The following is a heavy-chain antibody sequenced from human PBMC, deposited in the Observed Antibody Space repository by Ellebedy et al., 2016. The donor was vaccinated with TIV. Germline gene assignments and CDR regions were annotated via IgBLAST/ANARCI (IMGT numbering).Heavy chain of an antibody. CDR1: GGSISTRNW. D-gene: IGHD3-16*01. V-gene: IGHV4-4*02. CDR2: FYPSAST. J-gene: IGHJ4*02. Sequence: SETLSLXXAVSGGSISTRNWWNLVRQPPGKGQEWIGEFYPSASTNYTPSLKSRVTISVDSSKNQFSLKLTSVTAADTAIYYCARQEESETWGPFDYWGQGTLVTVTS. CDR3: ARQEESETWGPFDY.